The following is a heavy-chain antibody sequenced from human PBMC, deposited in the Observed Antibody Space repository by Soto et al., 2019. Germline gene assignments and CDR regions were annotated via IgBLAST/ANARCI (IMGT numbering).Heavy chain of an antibody. CDR3: ARSTGGEFDP. Sequence: SETLSLTCTVSGGSISSYFWNWIRQRPGKGLEWVGYVYSSGSTNYNPSLKSRVTISLDTSNSHFSLKLTSVTLADTAVYYCARSTGGEFDPWGQGTLVTVSS. J-gene: IGHJ5*02. CDR1: GGSISSYF. V-gene: IGHV4-59*01. CDR2: VYSSGST. D-gene: IGHD2-21*01.